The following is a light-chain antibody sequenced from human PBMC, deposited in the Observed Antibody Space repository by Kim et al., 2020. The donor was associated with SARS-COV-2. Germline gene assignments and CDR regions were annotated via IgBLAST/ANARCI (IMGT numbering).Light chain of an antibody. J-gene: IGKJ4*01. V-gene: IGKV1-9*01. CDR3: QQLNSYPLT. Sequence: ESVGENVTTTCRARQGISSYLASYQQKPGQAPKLLIYAASTLQSGVPSRFSGSGSGTDFTLTISSLQPEDFATYYCQQLNSYPLTFGGGTTVDIK. CDR1: QGISSY. CDR2: AAS.